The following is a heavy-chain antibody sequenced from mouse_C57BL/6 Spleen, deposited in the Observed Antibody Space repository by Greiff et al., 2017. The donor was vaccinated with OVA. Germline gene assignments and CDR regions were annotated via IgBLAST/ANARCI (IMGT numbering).Heavy chain of an antibody. D-gene: IGHD1-1*01. CDR2: INPSTGGT. Sequence: VQLQQSGPELVKPGASVKISCKASGYSFTGYYMNWVKQSPEKSLEWIGEINPSTGGTTYNQKFKAKATLTVDKSSSTAYMQLKSLTSEDSAVYCCAKAVGGFAYWGQGTLVTVSA. CDR1: GYSFTGYY. V-gene: IGHV1-42*01. CDR3: AKAVGGFAY. J-gene: IGHJ3*01.